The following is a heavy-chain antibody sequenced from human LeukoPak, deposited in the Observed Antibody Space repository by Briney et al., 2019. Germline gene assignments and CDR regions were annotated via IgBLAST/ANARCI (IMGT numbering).Heavy chain of an antibody. CDR2: IKYHGSDE. V-gene: IGHV3-7*01. D-gene: IGHD3-10*01. CDR3: ARIGGSGTYWDY. CDR1: GFTTSDYC. J-gene: IGHJ4*02. Sequence: PEALLIFSCAAAGFTTSDYCMSWLRQAPGKGLEWVANIKYHGSDEHYVDSVRGRFTFSRDNAKNTLFLQMNSLRAEDTAVYYCARIGGSGTYWDYWGQGTLVTVSS.